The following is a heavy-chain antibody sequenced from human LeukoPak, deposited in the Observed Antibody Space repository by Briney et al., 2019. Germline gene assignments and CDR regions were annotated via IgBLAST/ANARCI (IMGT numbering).Heavy chain of an antibody. V-gene: IGHV1-18*01. Sequence: ASVKVSCKASGYTFSTSTISWVRQAPGQGLEWMGWISAYNGYTNYAQKFQGRVTITADKSTSTAYMELSSLRSEDTAVYYCASRAYDILTGYLYYFDYWGQGTLVTVSS. CDR1: GYTFSTST. CDR2: ISAYNGYT. J-gene: IGHJ4*02. CDR3: ASRAYDILTGYLYYFDY. D-gene: IGHD3-9*01.